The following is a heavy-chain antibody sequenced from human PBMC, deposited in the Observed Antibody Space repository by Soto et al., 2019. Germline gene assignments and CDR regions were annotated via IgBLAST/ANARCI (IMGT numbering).Heavy chain of an antibody. CDR2: THYSGST. CDR1: GGSIGSGGYY. Sequence: QVQLQEWGPGLVKPSQTLSLTCTVSGGSIGSGGYYWSWIRQHPGKGLEWIGYTHYSGSTYYNPSLKSRVTISVDTSKNQFSPKLSCVTAADTAVYYCASGGQWLVQCKGDPFDYWGQGPLVTVSS. CDR3: ASGGQWLVQCKGDPFDY. J-gene: IGHJ4*02. D-gene: IGHD6-19*01. V-gene: IGHV4-31*03.